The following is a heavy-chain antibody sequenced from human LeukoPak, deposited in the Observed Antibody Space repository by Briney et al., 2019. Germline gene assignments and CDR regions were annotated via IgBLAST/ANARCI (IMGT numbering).Heavy chain of an antibody. Sequence: GGSLRLSCAASGFTFSSYAMGWVRQAPGKGLEWVSAVSGSGGTTHYADSVKGRFTISRDNSKNTMYLQMNSLRAEDMAVYFCIKVIMFAFDIWGQGTMVTVSS. CDR2: VSGSGGTT. V-gene: IGHV3-23*01. CDR3: IKVIMFAFDI. D-gene: IGHD3-10*02. J-gene: IGHJ3*02. CDR1: GFTFSSYA.